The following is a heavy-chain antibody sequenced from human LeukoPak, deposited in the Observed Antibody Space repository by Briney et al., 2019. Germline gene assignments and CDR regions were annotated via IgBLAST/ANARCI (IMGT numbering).Heavy chain of an antibody. CDR2: ISSSSYYI. CDR3: ARSVQHLNFDY. D-gene: IGHD1-1*01. J-gene: IGHJ4*02. Sequence: GGSLRLSCAASGFTFRTYNMNWVRQAPVKGLEWVSTISSSSYYIYYADSVKGRFTISRDNSKNTLYLQMNSLRAEDTAVYYCARSVQHLNFDYWGQGTLVTVSS. CDR1: GFTFRTYN. V-gene: IGHV3-21*04.